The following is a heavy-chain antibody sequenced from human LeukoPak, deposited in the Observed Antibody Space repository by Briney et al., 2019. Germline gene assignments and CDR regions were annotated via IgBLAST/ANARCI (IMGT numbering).Heavy chain of an antibody. D-gene: IGHD3-10*01. CDR2: IKQDGSEK. V-gene: IGHV3-7*01. J-gene: IGHJ6*03. CDR3: ARVYRLREYRGFYYYYYMDV. Sequence: PGGSLRLSCAASGFTFSSYWMSWVRQAPGKGLEWVANIKQDGSEKYYVDSVKGRFTISRDNAKNSLYLQMNSLRAEDTAVYYCARVYRLREYRGFYYYYYMDVWGKGTTVTISS. CDR1: GFTFSSYW.